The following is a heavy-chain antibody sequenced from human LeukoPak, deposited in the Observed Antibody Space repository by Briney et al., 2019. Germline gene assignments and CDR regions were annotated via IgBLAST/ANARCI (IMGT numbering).Heavy chain of an antibody. CDR3: ARVGYYYYCSGHEY. Sequence: ASVKVSCKASGYTFTGHYMHWVRQAPGQGLEWMGLINPNSGGTNYAQKFQGRVTMTRDTSISTAYMEQSRLRADDTAVYYWARVGYYYYCSGHEYWGQGTLVTVSS. CDR2: INPNSGGT. V-gene: IGHV1-2*06. CDR1: GYTFTGHY. D-gene: IGHD3-22*01. J-gene: IGHJ4*02.